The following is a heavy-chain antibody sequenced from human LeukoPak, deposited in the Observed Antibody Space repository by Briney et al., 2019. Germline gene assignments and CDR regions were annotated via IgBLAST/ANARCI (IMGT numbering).Heavy chain of an antibody. D-gene: IGHD2-2*01. CDR3: ARDRYCSSTSCYRGRFDP. Sequence: ASVTVSCKASGYTFTSYGIGWVRQAPGQGLEWMGWISAYNGNTNYAQKLQGSVTMTTDTSTSTAYMELRSLRSDDTAVYYCARDRYCSSTSCYRGRFDPWGQGTLVTVSS. CDR1: GYTFTSYG. CDR2: ISAYNGNT. V-gene: IGHV1-18*04. J-gene: IGHJ5*02.